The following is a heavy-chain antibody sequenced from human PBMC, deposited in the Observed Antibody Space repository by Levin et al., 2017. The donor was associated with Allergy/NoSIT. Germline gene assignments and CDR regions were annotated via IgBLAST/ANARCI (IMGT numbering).Heavy chain of an antibody. Sequence: AGGSLRLSCAASGFTFSSDSMTWVRQAPGKGLEWVTIISGSGGSTYYVDSVKGRFTISRDNLKNTLYLQMNSLRVEDTAIYYCAKEEDYTASGRHVEHFHHWGQGTLVTVSA. V-gene: IGHV3-23*01. CDR1: GFTFSSDS. J-gene: IGHJ1*01. CDR3: AKEEDYTASGRHVEHFHH. CDR2: ISGSGGST. D-gene: IGHD4/OR15-4a*01.